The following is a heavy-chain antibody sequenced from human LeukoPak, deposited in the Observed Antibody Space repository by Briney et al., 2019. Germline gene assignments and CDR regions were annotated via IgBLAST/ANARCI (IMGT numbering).Heavy chain of an antibody. CDR3: ASPLGGSLGDAFDI. CDR2: INAGNGNT. V-gene: IGHV1-3*01. J-gene: IGHJ3*02. CDR1: GYTFTSYA. D-gene: IGHD1-26*01. Sequence: ASVKVSCKASGYTFTSYAMHWVRQAPGQRLEWMGWINAGNGNTKYSQKFQGRVTITRDTSASTAYMELSSLRSEDTAVYYCASPLGGSLGDAFDIWGRGAMVTVSS.